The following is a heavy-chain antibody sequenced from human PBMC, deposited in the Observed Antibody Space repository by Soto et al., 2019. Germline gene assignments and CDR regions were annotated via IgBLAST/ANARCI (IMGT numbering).Heavy chain of an antibody. Sequence: EVQLVESGGGLVQPGGSLRLSCAASGFTFSSSWMHWVRQAPGKGLVWVSLIYSDGSRTNYADSVQGRFTISRDNAKNTLYLQMNSLRAEDTALYYCARGPTGWYGYDYWGQGTLVTVSS. V-gene: IGHV3-74*01. CDR1: GFTFSSSW. D-gene: IGHD6-19*01. J-gene: IGHJ4*02. CDR3: ARGPTGWYGYDY. CDR2: IYSDGSRT.